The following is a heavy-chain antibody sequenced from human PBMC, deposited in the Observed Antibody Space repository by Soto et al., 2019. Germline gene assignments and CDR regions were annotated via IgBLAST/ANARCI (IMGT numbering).Heavy chain of an antibody. J-gene: IGHJ4*02. CDR1: GFTFSIYS. CDR3: AKDRLGGNFDY. V-gene: IGHV3-23*01. Sequence: GGSLRLSCAASGFTFSIYSMNWVRQAPGKGLEWVASISSSGSSTYYADSVKGRFTISRDNSKNTLYLQMNSLRVEDTAVYYCAKDRLGGNFDYWGQGTQVTVSS. CDR2: ISSSGSST.